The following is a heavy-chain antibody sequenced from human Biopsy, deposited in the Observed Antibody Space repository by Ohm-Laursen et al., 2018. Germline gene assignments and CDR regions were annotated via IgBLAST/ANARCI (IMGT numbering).Heavy chain of an antibody. V-gene: IGHV1-46*01. J-gene: IGHJ4*02. CDR1: GYTFITYY. CDR3: ARDRICGRGDPPDH. Sequence: ASVKASCKAFGYTFITYYVKWVRQAPGQGLEWMGKINPSGGSTSYAQKFQGRVPMTRDTSTTTVYMELSSLRSEDTAVYYCARDRICGRGDPPDHWGQGTLVTVSS. D-gene: IGHD3-10*01. CDR2: INPSGGST.